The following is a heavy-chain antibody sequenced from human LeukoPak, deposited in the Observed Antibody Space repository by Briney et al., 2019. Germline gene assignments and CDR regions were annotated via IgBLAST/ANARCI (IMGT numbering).Heavy chain of an antibody. CDR2: ISYDGSNK. CDR1: GFTFSSYG. J-gene: IGHJ4*02. CDR3: AKDRGHEGLLWFGDPTYYFDY. V-gene: IGHV3-30*18. Sequence: GGSLRLSCAASGFTFSSYGMHWVRQAPGKGLEWVAVISYDGSNKYYADSVKGRFTISRDNPKNTLYLQMNSLRAEGTAVYYCAKDRGHEGLLWFGDPTYYFDYWGQGTLVTVSS. D-gene: IGHD3-10*01.